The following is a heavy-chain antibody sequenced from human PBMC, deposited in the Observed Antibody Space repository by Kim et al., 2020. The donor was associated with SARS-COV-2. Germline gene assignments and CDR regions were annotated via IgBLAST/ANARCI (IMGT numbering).Heavy chain of an antibody. Sequence: ASVKVSCKASGYTFTSYDINWVRQATGQGLEWMGWMNPNSGNTGYAQKFQGRVTMTRNTSISTAYMELSSLRSEDTAVYYCARVDHLYYYMDVWGKGTTVTVSS. CDR2: MNPNSGNT. J-gene: IGHJ6*03. D-gene: IGHD2-2*03. CDR1: GYTFTSYD. CDR3: ARVDHLYYYMDV. V-gene: IGHV1-8*01.